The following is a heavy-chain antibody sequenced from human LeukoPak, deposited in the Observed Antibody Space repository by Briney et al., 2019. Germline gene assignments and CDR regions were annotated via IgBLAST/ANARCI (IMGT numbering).Heavy chain of an antibody. CDR2: IYYSGST. CDR1: GGSISSSSYY. V-gene: IGHV4-39*07. D-gene: IGHD6-19*01. CDR3: AREWWIAVAGIDY. J-gene: IGHJ4*02. Sequence: PSETLSLTCTVSGGSISSSSYYWGWIRQPPGTGLEWIGSIYYSGSTYYNPSLKSRVTISVDTSKNQFSLKLSSVTAADTAVYYCAREWWIAVAGIDYWGQGTLVTVSS.